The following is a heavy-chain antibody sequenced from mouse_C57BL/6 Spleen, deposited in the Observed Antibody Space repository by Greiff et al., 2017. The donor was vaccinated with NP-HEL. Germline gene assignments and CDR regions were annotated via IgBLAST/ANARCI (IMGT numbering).Heavy chain of an antibody. D-gene: IGHD2-3*01. CDR2: IRNKANNHAT. CDR1: GFTFSDAW. Sequence: EVHLVESGGGLVQPGGSMKLSCAASGFTFSDAWMDWVRQSPEKGLEWVAEIRNKANNHATYYAESVKGKFTISRDDSKSSVYLQMNSLRAEDTGIYYCTRADGYYDYFDYWGQGTTLTVSS. V-gene: IGHV6-6*01. J-gene: IGHJ2*01. CDR3: TRADGYYDYFDY.